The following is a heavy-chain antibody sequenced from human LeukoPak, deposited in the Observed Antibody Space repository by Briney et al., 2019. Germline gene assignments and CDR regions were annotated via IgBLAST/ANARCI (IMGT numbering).Heavy chain of an antibody. CDR3: ARAKGLFDH. CDR1: GYTFAIYY. CDR2: INPSGGST. Sequence: ASVKVSCTASGYTFAIYYIHWVRQAPGQGLEWMGIINPSGGSTSYTQKFQGRLTMTRDTSTSTVYMELSSLRSEDTAVYYCARAKGLFDHWGQGTLVPVSS. J-gene: IGHJ4*02. V-gene: IGHV1-46*01.